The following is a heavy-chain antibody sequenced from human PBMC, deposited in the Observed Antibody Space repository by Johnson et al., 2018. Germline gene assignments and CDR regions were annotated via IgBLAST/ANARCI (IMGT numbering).Heavy chain of an antibody. CDR1: GFTFSSYG. CDR3: AASPHYYDSSGYYSVWFRH. Sequence: QVQLVQSGGGVVQPGRSLRLSCAASGFTFSSYGMHWVRQAPGKGLEWVAVIWYEGSHNYYAASVKGRFTISRDNSKNTLYLEMNRLRAEDTAGYYCAASPHYYDSSGYYSVWFRHWGQGTLVTVSS. CDR2: IWYEGSHN. J-gene: IGHJ1*01. V-gene: IGHV3-33*01. D-gene: IGHD3-22*01.